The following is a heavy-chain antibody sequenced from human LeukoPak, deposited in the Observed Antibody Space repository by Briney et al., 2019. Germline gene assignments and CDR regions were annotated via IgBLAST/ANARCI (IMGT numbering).Heavy chain of an antibody. CDR2: ISWNSGSI. CDR3: AKNYYDSSGYYGPVDY. Sequence: GRSLRLSCAASGFTFDDYAMHWVRQAPGKGLEWVSGISWNSGSIGYADSVKGRFTISRDNAKNSLYLQMNSLGAEDTALYYCAKNYYDSSGYYGPVDYWGQGTLVTVSS. CDR1: GFTFDDYA. J-gene: IGHJ4*02. D-gene: IGHD3-22*01. V-gene: IGHV3-9*01.